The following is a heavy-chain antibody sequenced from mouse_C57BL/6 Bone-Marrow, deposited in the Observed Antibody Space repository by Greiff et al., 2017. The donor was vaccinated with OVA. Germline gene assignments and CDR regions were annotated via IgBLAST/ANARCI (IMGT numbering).Heavy chain of an antibody. J-gene: IGHJ2*01. Sequence: EVQLVESGGDLVKPGGSLKLSCAASGFTFSSYGMSWVRQTPDKRLEWVATISSGGSYTYYPDSVKGRFTISRDNVKNTLYLQMSSLKSEDTAMYYCAREGIYYGNPDYWGQGTTLTVSS. D-gene: IGHD2-1*01. V-gene: IGHV5-6*01. CDR2: ISSGGSYT. CDR1: GFTFSSYG. CDR3: AREGIYYGNPDY.